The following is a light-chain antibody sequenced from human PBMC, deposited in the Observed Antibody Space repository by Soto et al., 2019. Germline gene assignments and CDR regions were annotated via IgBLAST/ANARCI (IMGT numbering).Light chain of an antibody. CDR1: NSNIGSNN. CDR3: AAWDDSRYGVV. CDR2: RSD. Sequence: QSVLTQSPSASGTPGQRVTIACSGSNSNIGSNNVNWYRHVPGTAPKLLIFRSDQRPSGVPDRFSGSRSGTSASLVINGLQSGDEAHYYCAAWDDSRYGVVFGGGTKVTFL. J-gene: IGLJ2*01. V-gene: IGLV1-44*01.